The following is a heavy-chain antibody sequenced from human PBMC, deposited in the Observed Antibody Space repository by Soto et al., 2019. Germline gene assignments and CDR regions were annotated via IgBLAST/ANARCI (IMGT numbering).Heavy chain of an antibody. Sequence: QVQLQESGPGLVKPSGTLSLTCAVSGGSISSGNWWSWVRQPPGKGLEWIGEIYHSGSTNYNPSLKRRVXTXLDXPKNQFSLKLSSVTAADTAVYYCAKCMTALGPIDYWGQGTLVTVSS. D-gene: IGHD2-8*01. CDR2: IYHSGST. V-gene: IGHV4-4*02. J-gene: IGHJ4*02. CDR1: GGSISSGNW. CDR3: AKCMTALGPIDY.